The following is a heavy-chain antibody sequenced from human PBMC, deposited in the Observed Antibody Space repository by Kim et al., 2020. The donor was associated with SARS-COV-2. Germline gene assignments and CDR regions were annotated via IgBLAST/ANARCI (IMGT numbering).Heavy chain of an antibody. V-gene: IGHV4-4*02. Sequence: SETLSLTCAVSGGSISSSNWWSWVRQPPGKGLEWIGEIYHSGSTNYNPSLKSRVTISVDKSKNQFSLKLSSVTAADTAVYYCARDGSYYDSSGYYWWYFDLWGRVTLVTVSS. J-gene: IGHJ2*01. CDR1: GGSISSSNW. CDR2: IYHSGST. D-gene: IGHD3-22*01. CDR3: ARDGSYYDSSGYYWWYFDL.